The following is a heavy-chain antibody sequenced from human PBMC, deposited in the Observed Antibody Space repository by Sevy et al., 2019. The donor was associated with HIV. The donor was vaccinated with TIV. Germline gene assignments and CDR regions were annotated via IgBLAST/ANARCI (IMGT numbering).Heavy chain of an antibody. D-gene: IGHD3-10*02. CDR1: GFTLSSYE. J-gene: IGHJ4*02. V-gene: IGHV3-48*03. CDR2: ISSSGSSI. CDR3: AWAMFGLWSYFDY. Sequence: GGSLRLSCAASGFTLSSYEMNWVRQAPGKGLEWVLYISSSGSSIYYAHSVEGRFTTSRDNAKNSLYLQMNSLRAEYTVVYDGAWAMFGLWSYFDYWGQGTLVTVSS.